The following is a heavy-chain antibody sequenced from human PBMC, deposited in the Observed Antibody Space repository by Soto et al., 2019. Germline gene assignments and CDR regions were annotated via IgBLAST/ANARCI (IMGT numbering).Heavy chain of an antibody. CDR1: GGTFSSYS. CDR3: ARDGGRHSGGIDY. CDR2: FIPIFGTA. D-gene: IGHD1-26*01. J-gene: IGHJ4*02. V-gene: IGHV1-69*01. Sequence: QVQLVQSGAEVKKPGSSVKVSCKASGGTFSSYSINWVRQAPGQGLEWMGEFIPIFGTANHAQKFQGRVTITAEESTSTAYMELSSLRSEDTAVYYCARDGGRHSGGIDYWGQGTLVTVSS.